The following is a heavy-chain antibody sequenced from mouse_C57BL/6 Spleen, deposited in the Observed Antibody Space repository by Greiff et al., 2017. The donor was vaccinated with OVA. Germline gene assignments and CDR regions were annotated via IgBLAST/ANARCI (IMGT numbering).Heavy chain of an antibody. V-gene: IGHV1-50*01. D-gene: IGHD3-1*01. CDR2: IDPSDSYT. CDR1: GYTFTSYW. CDR3: ARSGYGPGAMDY. J-gene: IGHJ4*01. Sequence: VQLQQPGAELVKPGASVKLSCKASGYTFTSYWMQWVKQRPGQGLEWIGEIDPSDSYTNYNQKFKGKATLTVDTSSSTAYMQLSSLTSEDSAVYYCARSGYGPGAMDYWGQGTSVTVSS.